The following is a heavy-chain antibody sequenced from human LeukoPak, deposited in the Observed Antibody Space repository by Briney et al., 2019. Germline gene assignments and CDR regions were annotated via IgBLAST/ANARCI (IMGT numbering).Heavy chain of an antibody. V-gene: IGHV3-23*01. CDR2: VSGSGDRM. Sequence: GGSLRLSCAASGLTSSSYALNWVRQAPGKGLEWVATVSGSGDRMYHADSVKGRFTISRDNSKNTIYLQMNSLRAEDTALYYCAKAAAAPGFDFWGQGTLVTVSS. D-gene: IGHD6-13*01. CDR3: AKAAAAPGFDF. J-gene: IGHJ4*02. CDR1: GLTSSSYA.